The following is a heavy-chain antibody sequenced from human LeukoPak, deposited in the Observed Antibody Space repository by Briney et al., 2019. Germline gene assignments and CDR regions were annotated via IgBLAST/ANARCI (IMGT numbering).Heavy chain of an antibody. V-gene: IGHV4-34*01. J-gene: IGHJ4*02. CDR1: GGSFSGYY. Sequence: SETLSLTCAVYGGSFSGYYWSWIRQPPGKGPEWIGEINHSGSTNYNPSLKSRVTISVDTSKNQFSLKLSSVTAADTAVYYCASRDSSGYWFDYWGQGTLVTVSS. CDR3: ASRDSSGYWFDY. CDR2: INHSGST. D-gene: IGHD3-22*01.